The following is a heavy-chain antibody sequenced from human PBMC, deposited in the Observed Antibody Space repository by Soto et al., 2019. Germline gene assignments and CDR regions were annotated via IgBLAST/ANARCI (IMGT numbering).Heavy chain of an antibody. CDR3: EKAKGSFDHTGPDQ. Sequence: EVQLLESGGGLIQPGGSLRLSCATFGFSFSNYAMSWVRQAPGKGLEWVSGFGVDYVTYYADSVRGRFTISRDNSKNTLYLQMNSLRAEDTALYYCEKAKGSFDHTGPDQWGQGTLVTVSS. CDR1: GFSFSNYA. CDR2: FGVDYVT. J-gene: IGHJ4*02. D-gene: IGHD2-8*02. V-gene: IGHV3-23*01.